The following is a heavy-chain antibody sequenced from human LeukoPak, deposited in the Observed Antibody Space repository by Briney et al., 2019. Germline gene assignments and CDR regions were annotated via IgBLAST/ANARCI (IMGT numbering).Heavy chain of an antibody. Sequence: GGSLRLSCAASGFTFDDYGMSWVRQAPGKGLEWVSGINWNGGSTGYADSVKGRFTISRDNAKNTPYLQMNSLRAEDTAVYYCAREHSGSYFDYWGQGTLVTVSS. CDR2: INWNGGST. CDR3: AREHSGSYFDY. CDR1: GFTFDDYG. V-gene: IGHV3-20*04. J-gene: IGHJ4*02. D-gene: IGHD1-26*01.